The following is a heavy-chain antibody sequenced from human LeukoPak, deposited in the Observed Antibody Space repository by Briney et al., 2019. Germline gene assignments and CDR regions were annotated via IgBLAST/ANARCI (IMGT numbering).Heavy chain of an antibody. V-gene: IGHV1-2*02. J-gene: IGHJ3*01. CDR2: INPNSGGT. Sequence: ASVKVSCKASGYIFTDYYMHWVRQAPGQGLEWMGWINPNSGGTNYAQKFQGRVTMTRDTSISTAYMELSRLRSDDTAVYYCARPRGYNNYLDAFDVWGQGTMVTVSS. CDR3: ARPRGYNNYLDAFDV. D-gene: IGHD4-4*01. CDR1: GYIFTDYY.